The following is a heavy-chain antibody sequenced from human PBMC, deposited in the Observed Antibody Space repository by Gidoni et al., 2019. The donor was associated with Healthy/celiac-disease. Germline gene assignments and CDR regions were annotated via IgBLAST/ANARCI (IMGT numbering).Heavy chain of an antibody. Sequence: EVQLVESGGGLVQPGGSLRLSCAASGFTFSSYWMHWVRQAPGKGLVWVLRINSDGSSTRYADSVKGRFTISRDNAKNTLYLQMNSLRAEDTAVYYCARLNYDFWSGPNYYYYMDVWGKGTTVTVSS. CDR2: INSDGSST. CDR1: GFTFSSYW. CDR3: ARLNYDFWSGPNYYYYMDV. J-gene: IGHJ6*03. D-gene: IGHD3-3*01. V-gene: IGHV3-74*01.